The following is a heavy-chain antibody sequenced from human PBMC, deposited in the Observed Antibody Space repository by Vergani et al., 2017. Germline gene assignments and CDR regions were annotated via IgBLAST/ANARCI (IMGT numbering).Heavy chain of an antibody. CDR2: ISSSSSYT. D-gene: IGHD6-19*01. J-gene: IGHJ4*02. V-gene: IGHV3-11*06. CDR3: AKTSSGWVPAEFDY. CDR1: GFTFSDYY. Sequence: QVQLVESGGGLVKPGGSLRLSCAASGFTFSDYYMSWIRQAPGKGLEWVSYISSSSSYTNYADSVKGRFTISRDNAKNSLYLQMNSLRAEDTAVYYCAKTSSGWVPAEFDYWGQGTLVTVSS.